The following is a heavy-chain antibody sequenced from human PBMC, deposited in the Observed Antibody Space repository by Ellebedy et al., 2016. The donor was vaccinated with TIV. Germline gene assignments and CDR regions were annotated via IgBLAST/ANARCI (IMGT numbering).Heavy chain of an antibody. J-gene: IGHJ1*01. V-gene: IGHV3-9*01. CDR2: FSWNSGKI. CDR3: TKGYGFEYFQS. Sequence: SLKISCAASGFTFDDYTMHWVRQVPGKGLECVSGFSWNSGKIGYADSVKGRFTISRDNAKNSLYLQMNSLRVEDTAFYYCTKGYGFEYFQSWGQGTLVTVSS. CDR1: GFTFDDYT. D-gene: IGHD5-24*01.